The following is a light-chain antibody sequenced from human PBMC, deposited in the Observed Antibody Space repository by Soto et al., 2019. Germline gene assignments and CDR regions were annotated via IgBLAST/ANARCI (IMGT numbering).Light chain of an antibody. CDR2: DAS. CDR3: QQRSNWHPWT. Sequence: EIVLTQSPATLSLSPGERATLSCRASQSVSSYLACYQQKPGQAPRLLIYDASNMSTGIPARFSGSGSGTAFPLTSSSLEPEDFAVYYCQQRSNWHPWTFGQGTKVEIK. J-gene: IGKJ1*01. V-gene: IGKV3-11*01. CDR1: QSVSSY.